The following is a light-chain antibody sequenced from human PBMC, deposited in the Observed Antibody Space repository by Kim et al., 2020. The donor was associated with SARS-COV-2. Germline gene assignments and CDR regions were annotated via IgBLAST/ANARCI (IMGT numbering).Light chain of an antibody. CDR3: QQFNEWPYT. Sequence: EIVMTQSPATLSVSPGERATLSCRASQSVSSNLAWYQQKPGQAPRLLIYGASTRATGVPARFSGSGSGTDFTLTISSLQSEDFAVYYCQQFNEWPYTFGQGTKLEI. CDR1: QSVSSN. V-gene: IGKV3-15*01. J-gene: IGKJ2*01. CDR2: GAS.